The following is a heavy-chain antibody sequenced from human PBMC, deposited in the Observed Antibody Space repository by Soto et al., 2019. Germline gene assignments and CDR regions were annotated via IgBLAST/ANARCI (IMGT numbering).Heavy chain of an antibody. CDR2: IYYSGST. CDR3: AGIAASSAREFDY. J-gene: IGHJ4*02. D-gene: IGHD6-13*01. CDR1: GGSISSSSYY. Sequence: PSETLSLTCTVSGGSISSSSYYWGWIRQPPGKGLEWIGSIYYSGSTYYNPSLKSRVTISVDTSKNQFSLKLSSVTAADTAVYYCAGIAASSAREFDYWGQGTLVTVSS. V-gene: IGHV4-39*01.